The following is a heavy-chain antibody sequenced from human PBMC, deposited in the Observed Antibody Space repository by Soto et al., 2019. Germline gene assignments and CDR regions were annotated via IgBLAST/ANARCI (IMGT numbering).Heavy chain of an antibody. CDR3: AKDRAIVVVVAASY. J-gene: IGHJ4*02. CDR1: GFTFSSYA. V-gene: IGHV3-23*01. Sequence: EVQLLESGGGLVQPGGSLRLSCAASGFTFSSYAMSWVRQAPGKGLEWVSAISGSGGSTYYADSVKGRFTISRDNSKNALYLQMNSLRAEDTAVYYCAKDRAIVVVVAASYWGQGTLVTVSS. CDR2: ISGSGGST. D-gene: IGHD2-15*01.